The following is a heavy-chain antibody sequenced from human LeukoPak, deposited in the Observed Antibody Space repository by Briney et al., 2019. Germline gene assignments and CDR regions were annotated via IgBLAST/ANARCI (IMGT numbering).Heavy chain of an antibody. D-gene: IGHD6-19*01. Sequence: SETLSLTCTVSGGSISSSGYYWGWIRQPPGEGLEWIGSIYYSGTTNYKPSLKNRVTISVDTSKNQFSLRLSFVSAADTAVYYCARFRYSSAWFDYWGQGTLVTVSS. CDR1: GGSISSSGYY. CDR3: ARFRYSSAWFDY. CDR2: IYYSGTT. J-gene: IGHJ4*02. V-gene: IGHV4-39*01.